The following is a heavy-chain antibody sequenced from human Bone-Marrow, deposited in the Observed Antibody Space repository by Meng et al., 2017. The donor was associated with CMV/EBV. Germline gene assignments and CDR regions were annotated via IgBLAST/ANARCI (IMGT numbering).Heavy chain of an antibody. J-gene: IGHJ4*02. D-gene: IGHD6-19*01. V-gene: IGHV1-69*05. CDR3: AGGVAGTKSFDY. CDR1: GGTFSSYA. CDR2: IIPIFGTA. Sequence: SCKPSGGTFSSYAISWVRQAPGQGLEWMGGIIPIFGTANYAQKFQGRVTITTDESTSTAYMELSSLRSEDTAVYYCAGGVAGTKSFDYWGQGTLVTVSS.